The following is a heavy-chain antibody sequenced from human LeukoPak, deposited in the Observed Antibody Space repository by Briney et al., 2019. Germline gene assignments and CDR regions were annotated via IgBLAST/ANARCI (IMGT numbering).Heavy chain of an antibody. CDR1: GFTFSSYG. CDR2: IWYDGSKK. CDR3: ARRDGDNDRGFDY. Sequence: GGSLRLSCAASGFTFSSYGMHWVRQAPGKGLEWVAVIWYDGSKKYYVDSVKGRFTISRDNSKNTLYRQMNSLRAEDTAVYYCARRDGDNDRGFDYWGQGTLVTVSS. J-gene: IGHJ4*02. V-gene: IGHV3-33*01. D-gene: IGHD4-23*01.